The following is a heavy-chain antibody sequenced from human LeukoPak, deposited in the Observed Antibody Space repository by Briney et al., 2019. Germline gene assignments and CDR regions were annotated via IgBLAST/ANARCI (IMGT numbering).Heavy chain of an antibody. Sequence: GGSLRLSCAASGFTFSSYAMSWVRRAPGKGLEWVSAVSGSGGSTYYADSVKGRFTIFRDNSKNTLYLQMNSLRAEDTAVYYCAKGDTPMGYAFDIWGQGTMVTVSS. D-gene: IGHD5-18*01. CDR1: GFTFSSYA. V-gene: IGHV3-23*01. J-gene: IGHJ3*02. CDR2: VSGSGGST. CDR3: AKGDTPMGYAFDI.